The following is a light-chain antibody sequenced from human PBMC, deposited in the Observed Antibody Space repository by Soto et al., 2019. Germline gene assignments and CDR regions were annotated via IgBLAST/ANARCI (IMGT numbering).Light chain of an antibody. Sequence: DIPMTQSPPSLSASVGDRVTITCRASRDIHTFLAWYQQKPGEVPKLLVHAASTLQSGVPSRFIGSGSATDFTLSISSLQPEDVATYYCHKYNAAPCTFGPGTKVDIK. J-gene: IGKJ3*01. CDR1: RDIHTF. CDR3: HKYNAAPCT. V-gene: IGKV1-27*01. CDR2: AAS.